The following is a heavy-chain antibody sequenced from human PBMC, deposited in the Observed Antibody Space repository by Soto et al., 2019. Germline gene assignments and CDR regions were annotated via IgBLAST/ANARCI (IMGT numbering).Heavy chain of an antibody. Sequence: QVQLVESGGGVVQPGRSLRLSCAASGFTFSSYGMHWVRQAPGKGLEWVAVIWYDGSNKYYADSVKGRFTISRDNSKNTLYLQMNSLRAEDTAVYYCARDTGDFFGQDHYGMDVWGQGTTVTVSS. J-gene: IGHJ6*02. D-gene: IGHD3-3*01. CDR2: IWYDGSNK. CDR3: ARDTGDFFGQDHYGMDV. CDR1: GFTFSSYG. V-gene: IGHV3-33*01.